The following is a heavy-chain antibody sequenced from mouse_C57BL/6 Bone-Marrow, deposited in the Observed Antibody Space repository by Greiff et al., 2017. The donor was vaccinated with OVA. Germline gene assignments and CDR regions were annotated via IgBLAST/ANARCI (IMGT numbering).Heavy chain of an antibody. CDR1: GFTFSNYA. D-gene: IGHD4-1*01. Sequence: DVHLVESGGGLVKPGGSLKLSCAASGFTFSNYAMSWVRQTPEKRLEWVATISDDGSYTYYPDNVKGRFTISRDNAKNNLYLQMSHLKSEDTAMYYCARDRLGGYWGQGTTLTVSS. J-gene: IGHJ2*01. V-gene: IGHV5-4*01. CDR2: ISDDGSYT. CDR3: ARDRLGGY.